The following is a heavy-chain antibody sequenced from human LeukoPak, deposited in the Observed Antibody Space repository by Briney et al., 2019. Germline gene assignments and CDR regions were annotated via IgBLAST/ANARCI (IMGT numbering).Heavy chain of an antibody. CDR1: GGSISSYY. Sequence: SETLSLTCTVSGGSISSYYWSWIRQPPGKGLEWIGYIYYSGSTNYNPSLKSRVTISVDTSKNQFPLKLSSVTAADTAVYYCARHTVAGHFDYWGQGTLVTVSS. J-gene: IGHJ4*02. CDR2: IYYSGST. D-gene: IGHD6-19*01. V-gene: IGHV4-59*08. CDR3: ARHTVAGHFDY.